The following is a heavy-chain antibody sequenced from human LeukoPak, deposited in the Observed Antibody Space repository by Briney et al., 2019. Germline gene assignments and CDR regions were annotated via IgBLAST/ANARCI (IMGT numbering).Heavy chain of an antibody. J-gene: IGHJ4*02. D-gene: IGHD6-19*01. CDR3: AKDHFLQQWPVYDY. CDR1: GFTFSNYA. Sequence: GGSLRLSCAASGFTFSNYAMSWVRQAPGKGLEWVSAIGGGGGSIYYADSVKGRFTISRDNSKNTLYLQMNSLRAEDTAVYYCAKDHFLQQWPVYDYWGQGTLVTVSS. CDR2: IGGGGGSI. V-gene: IGHV3-23*01.